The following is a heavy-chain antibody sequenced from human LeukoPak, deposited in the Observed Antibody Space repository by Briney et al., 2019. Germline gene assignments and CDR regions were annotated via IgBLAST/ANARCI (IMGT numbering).Heavy chain of an antibody. CDR3: ARDGDITPTDV. Sequence: PGGSLILSCAASGFTFSSYAMSWVRQAPGKGLEWVSSISISVSSTYYTDSVKGRFTISRDNSKNTLYLQMNSLRAEDTAVYYCARDGDITPTDVWGQGTTVTVSS. D-gene: IGHD2-15*01. J-gene: IGHJ6*02. V-gene: IGHV3-23*01. CDR1: GFTFSSYA. CDR2: ISISVSST.